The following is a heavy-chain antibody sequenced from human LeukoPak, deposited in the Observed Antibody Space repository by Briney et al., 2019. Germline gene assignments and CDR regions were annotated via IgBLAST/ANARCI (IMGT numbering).Heavy chain of an antibody. V-gene: IGHV3-15*01. CDR1: GFTFSNAW. J-gene: IGHJ6*02. CDR3: TTGADPDYADYYFYDMDV. Sequence: GGSLRLSCAASGFTFSNAWMSWVRQAPGKGLEWVGRIKSKTDGGATDYAAPVKGRFTISRDDSETTLYLQMSSLKTEDTAVYYCTTGADPDYADYYFYDMDVWGQGTTVTVSS. CDR2: IKSKTDGGAT. D-gene: IGHD4-17*01.